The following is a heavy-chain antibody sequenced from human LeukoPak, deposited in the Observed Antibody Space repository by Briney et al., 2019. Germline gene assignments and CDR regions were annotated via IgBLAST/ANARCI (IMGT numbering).Heavy chain of an antibody. CDR3: ACGAGGFDY. CDR2: IKPSSGGT. V-gene: IGHV1-46*01. D-gene: IGHD3-16*01. J-gene: IGHJ4*02. CDR1: GYTFTRYY. Sequence: ASVKVSCKASGYTFTRYYMHWVRQAPGQGLEWMGIIKPSSGGTRYGQKFQGRVTMTRDTSMSTVYMEMSSLRSEDTAVYYCACGAGGFDYWGQGTLVTVSS.